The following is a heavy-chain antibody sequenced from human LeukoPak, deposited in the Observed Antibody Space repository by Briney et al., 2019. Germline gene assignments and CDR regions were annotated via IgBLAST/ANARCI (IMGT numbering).Heavy chain of an antibody. CDR3: AKDTRKDILTGCYIGIDY. CDR1: GFTFSSYS. V-gene: IGHV3-48*04. J-gene: IGHJ4*02. CDR2: ISSSSSTI. Sequence: QPGGSLRLSCAASGFTFSSYSMNWVRQAPGKGLEWVSYISSSSSTIYYADSVKGRFTISRDNAKNSLYLQMNSLRAEDTAVYYCAKDTRKDILTGCYIGIDYWGQGTLVTVSS. D-gene: IGHD3-9*01.